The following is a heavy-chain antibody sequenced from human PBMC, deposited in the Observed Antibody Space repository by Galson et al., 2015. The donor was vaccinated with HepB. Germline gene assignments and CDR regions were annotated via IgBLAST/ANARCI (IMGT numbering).Heavy chain of an antibody. J-gene: IGHJ4*02. CDR1: GFSFTTDGVG. Sequence: PALVKPTQTLTLTCTFSGFSFTTDGVGVGWVRQPPGKALEWLALIFWDNDKRYSPSLKSRLTITKDTSKNQVVLTMTNMDPLDTATYYCAHYSSSSQSYYVDSWGQRTLVTVSS. D-gene: IGHD6-6*01. CDR2: IFWDNDK. V-gene: IGHV2-5*02. CDR3: AHYSSSSQSYYVDS.